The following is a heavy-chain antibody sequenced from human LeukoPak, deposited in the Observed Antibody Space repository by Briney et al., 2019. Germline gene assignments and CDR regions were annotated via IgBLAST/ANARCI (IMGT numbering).Heavy chain of an antibody. J-gene: IGHJ4*02. CDR3: ARRLGGGSGLDY. Sequence: GESLKISCQGSGYSFTSYWITWVRQMPGAGLEWMGVIFPGDSDTSYNPSFEGQVTISADRSIDTAYLQWSSLKASDTAMYYCARRLGGGSGLDYWGQGTMVIVS. D-gene: IGHD2-15*01. CDR2: IFPGDSDT. CDR1: GYSFTSYW. V-gene: IGHV5-51*01.